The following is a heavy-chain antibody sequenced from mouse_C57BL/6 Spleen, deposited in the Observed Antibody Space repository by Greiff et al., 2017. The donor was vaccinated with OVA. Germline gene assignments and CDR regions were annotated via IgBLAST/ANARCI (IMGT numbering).Heavy chain of an antibody. Sequence: QVQLQQPGAELVKPGASVKLSCKASGYTFTSYWMQWVKQRPGQGLEWIGEIDPSDSYTNYNQKFKGKATLNVDTSSSTAYMQLSSLTSEDSAVYYCARFYYGSSLHWYFDVWGTGTTVTVSS. CDR2: IDPSDSYT. V-gene: IGHV1-50*01. J-gene: IGHJ1*03. D-gene: IGHD1-1*01. CDR3: ARFYYGSSLHWYFDV. CDR1: GYTFTSYW.